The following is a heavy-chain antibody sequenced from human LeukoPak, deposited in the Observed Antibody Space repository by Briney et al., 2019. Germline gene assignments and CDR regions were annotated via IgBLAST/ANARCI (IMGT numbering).Heavy chain of an antibody. CDR2: ISAYNGNT. CDR3: ARVGTYCGGDCYSGNNWFDP. Sequence: GASVKVSCKASGYTFTSYGISWVRQAPGQGLEWMGWISAYNGNTNYAQKLQGRVTMTTDTSTSTAYMELRSLRSDDTAVYYCARVGTYCGGDCYSGNNWFDPWGQGTLVTDSS. J-gene: IGHJ5*02. CDR1: GYTFTSYG. V-gene: IGHV1-18*01. D-gene: IGHD2-21*02.